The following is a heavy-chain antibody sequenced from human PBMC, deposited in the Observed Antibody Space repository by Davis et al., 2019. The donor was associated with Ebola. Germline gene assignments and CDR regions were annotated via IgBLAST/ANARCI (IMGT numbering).Heavy chain of an antibody. CDR2: FGTGGDT. CDR3: AKGGIVATIQAFDI. Sequence: GGSLRLSCETSGFIFRNYVMSWVRQAPGKGLEWVSTFGTGGDTYYADSVKGRFTISRDNAKNTLYLQMNSLRAEDTAVYYCAKGGIVATIQAFDIWGQGTMVTVSS. CDR1: GFIFRNYV. D-gene: IGHD5-12*01. J-gene: IGHJ3*02. V-gene: IGHV3-23*01.